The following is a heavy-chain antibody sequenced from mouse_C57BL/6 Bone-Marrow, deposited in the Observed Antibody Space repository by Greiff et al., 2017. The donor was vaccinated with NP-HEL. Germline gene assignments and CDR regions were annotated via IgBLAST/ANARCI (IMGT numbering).Heavy chain of an antibody. Sequence: EVQGVESGGDLVKPGGSLKLSCAASGFTFSSYGMSWVRQTPDKRLEWVATISSGGSYTYYPDSVKGRFTISRDTAKNTLYLQMSSLKSEDTAMYYCARHEDYYGSSYSYFDYWGQGTTLTVSS. V-gene: IGHV5-6*01. J-gene: IGHJ2*01. CDR3: ARHEDYYGSSYSYFDY. D-gene: IGHD1-1*01. CDR2: ISSGGSYT. CDR1: GFTFSSYG.